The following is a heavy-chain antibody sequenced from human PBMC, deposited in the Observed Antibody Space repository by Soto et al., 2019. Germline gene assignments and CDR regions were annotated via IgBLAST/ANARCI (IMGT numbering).Heavy chain of an antibody. D-gene: IGHD1-1*01. CDR1: GFIFSEYG. CDR2: IYYDGSNE. V-gene: IGHV3-33*01. CDR3: ARWWNDEEWVETMDV. Sequence: VQLVESGGAVVQPGRSLRLSCGASGFIFSEYGMHWVRQAPGKGLEWVAVIYYDGSNEHYSESVRGRFTISRDNSKNMLYLEMNSLRAEDTAIYYCARWWNDEEWVETMDVWGQGTTVTVSS. J-gene: IGHJ6*01.